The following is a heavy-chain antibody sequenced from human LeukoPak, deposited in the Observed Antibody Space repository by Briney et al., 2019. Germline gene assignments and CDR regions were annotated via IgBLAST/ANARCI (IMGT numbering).Heavy chain of an antibody. CDR3: GRYIVGAANWFDP. D-gene: IGHD1-26*01. CDR2: IYASGST. V-gene: IGHV4-4*07. J-gene: IGHJ5*02. CDR1: VGSISSHY. Sequence: SETLSLTCTVSVGSISSHYWSWIRQPAGKGLEWIGRIYASGSTNFNPSLKSRVTMSVDTSKNQFSLKLNSVTAADTAVYYCGRYIVGAANWFDPWGQGTLVTVSS.